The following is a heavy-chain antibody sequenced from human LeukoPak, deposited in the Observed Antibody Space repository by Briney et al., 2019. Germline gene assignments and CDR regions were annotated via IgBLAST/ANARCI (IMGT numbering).Heavy chain of an antibody. CDR1: GFTFSSYG. D-gene: IGHD3-16*01. CDR2: ISYDGSNK. V-gene: IGHV3-30*03. J-gene: IGHJ4*02. Sequence: PGRSLRLSCAASGFTFSSYGMHWVRQAPGKGLEWVAVISYDGSNKYYADSVKGRFTISRDNSKNTLYLQMNSLRAEDTALYYCADLYDYWGQGTLVTVSS. CDR3: ADLYDY.